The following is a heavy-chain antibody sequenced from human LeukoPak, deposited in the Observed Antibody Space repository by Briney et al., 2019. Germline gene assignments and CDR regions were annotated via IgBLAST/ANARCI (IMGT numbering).Heavy chain of an antibody. CDR1: GGSISSHY. D-gene: IGHD6-13*01. CDR3: ARARSWYPIDY. J-gene: IGHJ4*02. CDR2: IYYSGST. Sequence: PSETLSLTCTVSGGSISSHYWSWIRQPPGKGLEWIGYIYYSGSTNYNPSLKSRVTISVDTSKNQFSLKLSSVTAADTTVYYCARARSWYPIDYLGQGTLVTVSS. V-gene: IGHV4-59*11.